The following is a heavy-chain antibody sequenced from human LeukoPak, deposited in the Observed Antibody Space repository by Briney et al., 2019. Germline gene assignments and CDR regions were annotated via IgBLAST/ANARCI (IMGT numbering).Heavy chain of an antibody. CDR3: ARDPYSGSYGNYYYYFMDV. CDR1: GFTFSSYN. D-gene: IGHD1-26*01. V-gene: IGHV3-21*01. CDR2: ITSGSSYI. Sequence: PGRSLRLSCAASGFTFSSYNMNWVRQAPGKGLEWVSSITSGSSYIYYADSVKGRFTISRDNSKNSLYLQMNSLRADDTAVYYCARDPYSGSYGNYYYYFMDVWGKGTTVTISS. J-gene: IGHJ6*03.